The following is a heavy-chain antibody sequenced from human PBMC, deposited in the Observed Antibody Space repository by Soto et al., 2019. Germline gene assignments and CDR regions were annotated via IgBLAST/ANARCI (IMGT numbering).Heavy chain of an antibody. J-gene: IGHJ5*02. CDR3: ARDSPVGATRRFDP. D-gene: IGHD1-26*01. V-gene: IGHV3-48*02. CDR2: ISSSSATR. CDR1: GFTFSTYN. Sequence: EVQLVESGGGLVQPGGSLRLSCAASGFTFSTYNMNWVRQAPGKGLEWVSYISSSSATRYYADSVKGRFIISRDNAKNSLYLQMNSLRDEDTAVYHCARDSPVGATRRFDPWGQGTLVTVSS.